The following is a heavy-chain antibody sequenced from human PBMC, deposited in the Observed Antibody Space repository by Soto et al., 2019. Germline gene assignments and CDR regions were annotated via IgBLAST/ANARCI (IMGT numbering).Heavy chain of an antibody. J-gene: IGHJ5*02. D-gene: IGHD6-13*01. CDR3: AHEGYGSDKWYDP. CDR1: GFSLTSNGVG. V-gene: IGHV2-5*02. Sequence: QISLKESGPTLVQPTQTLTLTCTFSGFSLTSNGVGVGWIRQPPGKGLEWLALIYWDDTERYSPSLKTRLTIAKDASKNQVVLTMTYMDPVDTATYYCAHEGYGSDKWYDPWGQGTLVTVSS. CDR2: IYWDDTE.